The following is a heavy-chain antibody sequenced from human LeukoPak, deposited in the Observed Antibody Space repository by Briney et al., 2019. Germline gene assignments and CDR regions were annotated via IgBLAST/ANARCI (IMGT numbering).Heavy chain of an antibody. CDR3: ARDWKLLWFGEPRDLTYYFDY. CDR1: GFTFSSYA. CDR2: ISYDGSNK. J-gene: IGHJ4*02. D-gene: IGHD3-10*01. V-gene: IGHV3-30-3*01. Sequence: PGGSLRLSCAASGFTFSSYAMHWVRQAPGKGLEWVAVISYDGSNKHYADSVKGRFTISRDNSKNTLYLQMNSLRAEDTAVYYCARDWKLLWFGEPRDLTYYFDYWGQGTPVTVSS.